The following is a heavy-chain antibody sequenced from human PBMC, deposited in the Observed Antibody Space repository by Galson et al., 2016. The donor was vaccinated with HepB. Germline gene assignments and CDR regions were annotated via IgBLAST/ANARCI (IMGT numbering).Heavy chain of an antibody. V-gene: IGHV3-30*03. CDR2: ISYDGSYS. CDR1: GFTFSHYA. CDR3: ARGMGVVLRVIADLFDY. J-gene: IGHJ4*02. D-gene: IGHD3-16*02. Sequence: SLRLSCAASGFTFSHYAMAWVRQAPGKGLEWVALISYDGSYSSYADSVKGRFTISRDNFKKTLYFQMNSLRAEDTAVYYCARGMGVVLRVIADLFDYWGQGTLVTVSS.